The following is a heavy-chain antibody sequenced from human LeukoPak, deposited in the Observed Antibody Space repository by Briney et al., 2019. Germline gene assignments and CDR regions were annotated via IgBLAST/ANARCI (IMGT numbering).Heavy chain of an antibody. J-gene: IGHJ4*02. Sequence: SETLSLTCTVSGCSISSYYWSWIRQSPGRGLEWIGYIYYSGITYYNPSLTSRVTISVDTSKNQFSLRLTSVTAADTAVYYCARVYSGNYCDYWGQGTLVTVSS. CDR2: IYYSGIT. CDR3: ARVYSGNYCDY. V-gene: IGHV4-59*08. D-gene: IGHD1-26*01. CDR1: GCSISSYY.